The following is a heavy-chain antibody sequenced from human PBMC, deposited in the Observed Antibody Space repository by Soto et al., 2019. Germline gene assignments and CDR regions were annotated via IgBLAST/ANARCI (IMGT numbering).Heavy chain of an antibody. Sequence: PGGSLRLSCAASGFTCSSYSMNWVRQAPGKGLEWVSSISSSSSYIYYADSVKGRFTISRDNAKNSLYLQMNSLRAEDTAVYYCARDILVPAANFDYWGQGTLVTVSS. D-gene: IGHD2-2*01. J-gene: IGHJ4*02. CDR2: ISSSSSYI. V-gene: IGHV3-21*01. CDR1: GFTCSSYS. CDR3: ARDILVPAANFDY.